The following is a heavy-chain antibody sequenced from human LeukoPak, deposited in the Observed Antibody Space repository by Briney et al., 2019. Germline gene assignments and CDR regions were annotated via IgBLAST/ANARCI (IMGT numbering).Heavy chain of an antibody. CDR3: ARGYGSGRGAFDI. CDR1: GFTFSSYS. V-gene: IGHV3-21*01. J-gene: IGHJ3*02. CDR2: ISSSSSYI. Sequence: PGRSLRLSCAASGFTFSSYSMNWVRQAPGKGLEWVSSISSSSSYIYYADSVKGRFTISRDNAKNSLYLQMNSLRAEDTAVYYCARGYGSGRGAFDIWGQGTMVTVSS. D-gene: IGHD3-10*01.